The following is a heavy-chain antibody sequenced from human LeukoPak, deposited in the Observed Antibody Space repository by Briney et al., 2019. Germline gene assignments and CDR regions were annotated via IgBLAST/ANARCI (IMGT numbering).Heavy chain of an antibody. CDR1: GFTVSDNY. CDR3: ARDAPQVPAAGVLAS. CDR2: MYSRGDT. D-gene: IGHD6-13*01. Sequence: GGSLRLSCAASGFTVSDNYMSWVRQAPGKGLEWVSVMYSRGDTYYANSVKGRFTFSRDISKNTLYLQMNGQRTEDTAMYYCARDAPQVPAAGVLASWGQGTLVIVSS. J-gene: IGHJ5*02. V-gene: IGHV3-53*01.